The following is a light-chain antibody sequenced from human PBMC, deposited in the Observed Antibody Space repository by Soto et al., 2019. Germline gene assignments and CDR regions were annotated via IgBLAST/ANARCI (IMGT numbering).Light chain of an antibody. CDR3: QQFDYLTKFT. CDR2: GTS. J-gene: IGKJ3*01. Sequence: ETLLTQSPATLSLFPGERATLFCRASETISSSYLVWYQQKPGQAPRVLIYGTSNRAAGVPDRFRGSESETDFILTISRLEPEDFAVYYCQQFDYLTKFTFGPGTKVLMK. V-gene: IGKV3-20*01. CDR1: ETISSSY.